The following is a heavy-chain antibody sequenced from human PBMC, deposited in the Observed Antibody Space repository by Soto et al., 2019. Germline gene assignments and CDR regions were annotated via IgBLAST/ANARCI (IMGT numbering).Heavy chain of an antibody. CDR3: GRGGPAAGFDS. CDR1: GYTFISND. V-gene: IGHV1-8*01. CDR2: MTPSSGNT. Sequence: ASVKVSCKASGYTFISNDINWMRQAAGQGLEWMGWMTPSSGNTGYDQKFQGRVTMTRNTSISTAYLELSSLRSDDTAVYYCGRGGPAAGFDSWGQGTLVTVS. D-gene: IGHD6-13*01. J-gene: IGHJ4*02.